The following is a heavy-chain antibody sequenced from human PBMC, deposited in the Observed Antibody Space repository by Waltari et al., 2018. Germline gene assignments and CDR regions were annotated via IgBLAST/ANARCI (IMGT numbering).Heavy chain of an antibody. CDR1: GFSLITSGVG. Sequence: QITLKESGPTLVKPTQTLTLTCTFSGFSLITSGVGVGWIRQPPGKALEWLALIYWNDKRYSPSLKNRLTITKDTSRNQVVLTMTNMDPVDTATYYCAHRHKWGYCSSTSCSGDAFDIWGQGTMVTVSS. CDR2: IYWNDK. J-gene: IGHJ3*02. D-gene: IGHD2-2*01. CDR3: AHRHKWGYCSSTSCSGDAFDI. V-gene: IGHV2-5*01.